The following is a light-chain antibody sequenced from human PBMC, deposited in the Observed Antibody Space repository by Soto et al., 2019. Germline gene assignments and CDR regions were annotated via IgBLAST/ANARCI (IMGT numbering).Light chain of an antibody. CDR3: ASWADSLSGYA. CDR2: MND. V-gene: IGLV1-47*01. J-gene: IGLJ1*01. CDR1: TSNILRNY. Sequence: QSVLTQPPSASGNPGQRLTISCSGSTSNILRNYVYWYRQLPGTAPRLLISMNDQRPSGVPDRFSGSKSGTSASLAISGLRSEDEAAYYCASWADSLSGYAFGTETK.